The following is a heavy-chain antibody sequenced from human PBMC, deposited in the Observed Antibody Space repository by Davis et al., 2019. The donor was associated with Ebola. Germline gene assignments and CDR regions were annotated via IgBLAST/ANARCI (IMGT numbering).Heavy chain of an antibody. Sequence: AASVKVSCKGSGYSFSDYYIHWVQGAPGKGLEWVGLVDPKAGKTVYAEKFQDRVTITADRSTDTVYMELSSLRFEDAAVYYCTTLDILTAYVPYALDVWGLGTKVTVSS. D-gene: IGHD3-9*01. CDR2: VDPKAGKT. J-gene: IGHJ6*02. CDR3: TTLDILTAYVPYALDV. V-gene: IGHV1-69-2*01. CDR1: GYSFSDYY.